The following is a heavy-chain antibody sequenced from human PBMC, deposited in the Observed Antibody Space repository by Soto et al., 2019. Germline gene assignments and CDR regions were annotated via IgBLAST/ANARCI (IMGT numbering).Heavy chain of an antibody. D-gene: IGHD3-3*01. Sequence: GASVKVSCKASGYTFTSYGISWVRQAPGQGLEWMGWISAYNGNTNYAQKLQGRVTMTTDTSTSTAYMELRSLRSDDTAVYYCARDLYCDFWSGSKQDYYYYGMDVWGQGTTVTVSS. V-gene: IGHV1-18*04. CDR3: ARDLYCDFWSGSKQDYYYYGMDV. J-gene: IGHJ6*02. CDR1: GYTFTSYG. CDR2: ISAYNGNT.